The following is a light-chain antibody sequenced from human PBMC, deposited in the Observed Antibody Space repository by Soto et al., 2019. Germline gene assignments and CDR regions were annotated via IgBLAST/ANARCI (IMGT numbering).Light chain of an antibody. V-gene: IGLV2-8*01. J-gene: IGLJ1*01. Sequence: QSVLTQPPSASVSPGQSVTISCTGTSSDVGGYYYVSWYQQHPGKAPKLMIYEVSKRPSGVPDRFSGSKSGNTASLTVSGLQAEDEADYYCSSYAGTNTPYVFGTGTKVTVL. CDR2: EVS. CDR1: SSDVGGYYY. CDR3: SSYAGTNTPYV.